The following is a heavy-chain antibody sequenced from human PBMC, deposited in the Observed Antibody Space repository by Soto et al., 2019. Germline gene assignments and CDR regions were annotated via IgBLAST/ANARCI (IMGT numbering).Heavy chain of an antibody. CDR3: AKDRGQNTNAFDF. CDR1: GFTFSSYW. Sequence: GSLRLSCAASGFTFSSYWMHWVRQAPGKGLVWVSRINSDGSSTSYADSVKGRFTISRDNAKNTLYLQMDSLRAEDTAMYFCAKDRGQNTNAFDFWGQGTKVTVSS. D-gene: IGHD3-10*01. J-gene: IGHJ3*01. V-gene: IGHV3-74*01. CDR2: INSDGSST.